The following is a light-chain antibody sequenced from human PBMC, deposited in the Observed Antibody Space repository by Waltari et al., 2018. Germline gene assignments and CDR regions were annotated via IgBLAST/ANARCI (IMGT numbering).Light chain of an antibody. CDR3: AAWDDSLSGRF. J-gene: IGLJ1*01. CDR1: SSNIGRSS. Sequence: QSVLTQPPSASGTPGQRVSMSCSGCSSNIGRSSVSWYQQVPGTAPKLLIYRNNQRPSGVPDRFSGSKSGTSASLAISGLRSEDEADYYCAAWDDSLSGRFFGSGTKVTVL. V-gene: IGLV1-47*01. CDR2: RNN.